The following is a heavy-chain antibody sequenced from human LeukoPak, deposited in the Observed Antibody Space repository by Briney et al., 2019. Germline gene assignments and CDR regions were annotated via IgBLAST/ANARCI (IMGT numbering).Heavy chain of an antibody. J-gene: IGHJ4*02. V-gene: IGHV3-7*03. D-gene: IGHD2-15*01. CDR1: GFTFSSYW. CDR3: ARMRGERYCSSGSCYYSPYFDY. Sequence: GGSLRLSCAASGFTFSSYWMSWVRQAPGKGLEWVANIKQDGSEKYYVDSVKGRFTISRDNAKNSLYLQMEGLRAEDTAIYYCARMRGERYCSSGSCYYSPYFDYWGQGTLVPVSS. CDR2: IKQDGSEK.